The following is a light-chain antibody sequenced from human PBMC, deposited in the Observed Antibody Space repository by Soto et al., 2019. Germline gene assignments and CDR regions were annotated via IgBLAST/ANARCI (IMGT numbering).Light chain of an antibody. J-gene: IGLJ1*01. CDR3: CSYAGSYSDV. Sequence: QSALTQPRSVSGSPGQSVTISCTGTSSDVGGYNYVSWYQQHPGKAPKLMIYDVSKRPSGVPDRFSGSKSGNTASLTISGLQDEDETDYYCCSYAGSYSDVFGTRTKITVL. CDR1: SSDVGGYNY. V-gene: IGLV2-11*01. CDR2: DVS.